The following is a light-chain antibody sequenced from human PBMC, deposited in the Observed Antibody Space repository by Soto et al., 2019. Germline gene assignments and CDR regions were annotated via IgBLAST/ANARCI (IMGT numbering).Light chain of an antibody. CDR1: SSDVGGYNY. CDR3: CSYTGRYSVV. V-gene: IGLV2-11*01. J-gene: IGLJ2*01. CDR2: DVT. Sequence: QSALTQPRSVSGSPGQSVTISCTGTSSDVGGYNYVFWYKQYPGKAPKLIIDDVTQRPSGVPDRFSGYKSGNTASLTISGLQADDEADYHYCSYTGRYSVVFGGGTKLTVL.